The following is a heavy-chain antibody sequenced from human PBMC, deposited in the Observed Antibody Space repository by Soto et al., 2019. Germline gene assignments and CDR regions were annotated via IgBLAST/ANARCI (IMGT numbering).Heavy chain of an antibody. CDR1: GFTFISYW. CDR2: INSDGSST. V-gene: IGHV3-74*01. CDR3: ARVNVYAFDI. Sequence: PGGSQILSCAASGFTFISYWRHWVRQAPGKGLVWVSRINSDGSSTSYADSVKGRFTISRDNAKNTLYLQMNSLRAEDTAVYYCARVNVYAFDIWGQGTMVTVSS. J-gene: IGHJ3*02.